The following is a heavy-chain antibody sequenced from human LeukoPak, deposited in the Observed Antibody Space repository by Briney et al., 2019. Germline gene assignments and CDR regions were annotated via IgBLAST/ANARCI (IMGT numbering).Heavy chain of an antibody. Sequence: SETLSLTCTVSGDSVNRNNYYWGWIRQPPGKGLEWIGSIHYSGSIYYNPSLKSRLTMSVDTSKNLFSLKLNSVTAADTAVYYCARDRGGYNYLYYYYYMDVWGKGTTVTISS. CDR1: GDSVNRNNYY. V-gene: IGHV4-39*02. J-gene: IGHJ6*03. D-gene: IGHD5-24*01. CDR3: ARDRGGYNYLYYYYYMDV. CDR2: IHYSGSI.